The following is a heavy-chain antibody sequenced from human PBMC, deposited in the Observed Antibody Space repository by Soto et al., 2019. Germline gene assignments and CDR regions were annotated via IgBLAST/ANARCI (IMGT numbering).Heavy chain of an antibody. D-gene: IGHD3-9*01. V-gene: IGHV4-31*03. CDR1: GGAISSGGYY. CDR2: IFYSGST. J-gene: IGHJ5*02. Sequence: QVQLQESGPGLVRPSQTLSLTCTVSGGAISSGGYYWSWLRQHPGKGLEWIRYIFYSGSTNYNPSLKSRVTMSVDTSKNQFSLKVPYVTAADTAVYYCAIVSPSGYNHGGGFDPWGQGTLVTVSS. CDR3: AIVSPSGYNHGGGFDP.